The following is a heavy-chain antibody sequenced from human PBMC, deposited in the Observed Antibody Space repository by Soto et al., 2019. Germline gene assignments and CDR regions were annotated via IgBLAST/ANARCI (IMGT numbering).Heavy chain of an antibody. CDR2: VSYDGGTK. J-gene: IGHJ4*02. CDR1: GFTFSSFA. D-gene: IGHD5-12*01. CDR3: ANLPPRGNKYAPADY. V-gene: IGHV3-30*18. Sequence: QAQLVESGGGVVQPGRSLRLSCAASGFTFSSFAMHWVRQAPGKGLEWVAIVSYDGGTKYYADSVKGRFTISRDNSKNKLYLQMNSLRTEDTAVYYCANLPPRGNKYAPADYWGQGTLVTVSS.